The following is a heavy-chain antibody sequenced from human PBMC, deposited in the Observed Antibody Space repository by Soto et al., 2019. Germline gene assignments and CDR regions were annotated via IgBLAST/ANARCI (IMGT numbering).Heavy chain of an antibody. D-gene: IGHD5-12*01. CDR1: GFTFSSYS. J-gene: IGHJ5*02. CDR3: ARDSGYDLSWFDP. V-gene: IGHV3-21*01. CDR2: ISSSSSYI. Sequence: GGSLRLSCAASGFTFSSYSMNWVRQAPGKGLEWVSSISSSSSYIYYADSVKGRFTISRDNAKNSLYLQMNSLRAEDTAVYYCARDSGYDLSWFDPWGQGTLVTVSS.